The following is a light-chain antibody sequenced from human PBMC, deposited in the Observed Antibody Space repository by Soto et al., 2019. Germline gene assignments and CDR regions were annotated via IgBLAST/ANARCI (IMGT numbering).Light chain of an antibody. Sequence: DIQMPQSPSTLSASVGDRVTITCRASQSISGWLAWYQQKPGKAPKILIYKASSLEIGVPSRFSGSGFATEFTLTISGLQPDDFSTYYCRQYNSWPTTFGGGTKVEIK. CDR2: KAS. J-gene: IGKJ4*01. CDR3: RQYNSWPTT. CDR1: QSISGW. V-gene: IGKV1-5*03.